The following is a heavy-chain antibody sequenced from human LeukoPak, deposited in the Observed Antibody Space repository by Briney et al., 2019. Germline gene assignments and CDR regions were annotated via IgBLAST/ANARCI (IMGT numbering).Heavy chain of an antibody. V-gene: IGHV3-23*01. D-gene: IGHD1-26*01. Sequence: GGSLTLSCAASGFSLSNYGMNWVRHAPGEGLEWVSGITGNSGTAYLAGSVRGRSTISRDESKNTLYLQMSSLRVDDTAIYYCAKSGASPLYHMDVWGKGATVTVSS. CDR3: AKSGASPLYHMDV. J-gene: IGHJ6*03. CDR2: ITGNSGTA. CDR1: GFSLSNYG.